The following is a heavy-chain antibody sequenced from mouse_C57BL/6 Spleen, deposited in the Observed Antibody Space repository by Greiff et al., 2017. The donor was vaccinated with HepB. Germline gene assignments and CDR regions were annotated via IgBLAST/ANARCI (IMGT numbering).Heavy chain of an antibody. J-gene: IGHJ3*01. CDR1: GYTFTSYW. Sequence: QVHVKQPGAELVMPGASVKLSCKASGYTFTSYWMHWVKQRPGQGLEWIGEIDPSDSYTNYNQKFKGKSTLTVDKSSSTAYMQLSSLTSEDSAVYYCARGTPFAYWGQGTLVTVSA. V-gene: IGHV1-69*01. CDR3: ARGTPFAY. CDR2: IDPSDSYT. D-gene: IGHD3-3*01.